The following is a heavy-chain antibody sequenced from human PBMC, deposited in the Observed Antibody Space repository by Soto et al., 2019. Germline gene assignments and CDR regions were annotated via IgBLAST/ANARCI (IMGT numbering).Heavy chain of an antibody. CDR2: INAGNGNT. D-gene: IGHD3-22*01. V-gene: IGHV1-3*01. Sequence: QVPLVQSGAEVKKPGASVKVSCKASGYTFTSYAMHWVRQAPGQRLEWMGWINAGNGNTKYSQKFQGRVTITRDTSASTAYMELSSLRSEDTAVYYCARDHSPHDSSGYYYGFFDYWGQGTLVTVSS. CDR3: ARDHSPHDSSGYYYGFFDY. J-gene: IGHJ4*02. CDR1: GYTFTSYA.